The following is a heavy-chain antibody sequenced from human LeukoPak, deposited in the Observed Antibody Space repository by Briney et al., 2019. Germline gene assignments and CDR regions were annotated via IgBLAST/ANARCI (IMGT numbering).Heavy chain of an antibody. CDR1: GFTFSGSA. CDR3: TKHDGYNPDY. D-gene: IGHD5-24*01. CDR2: VRSKANSYAT. J-gene: IGHJ4*02. V-gene: IGHV3-73*01. Sequence: PGGSLGLSCAASGFTFSGSAMHGVRQASGKGLEWVGRVRSKANSYATEYAASVRGRFTISRDDSKNTAYLQMNSLKIEDTAVYYCTKHDGYNPDYWGQGTLVTVSS.